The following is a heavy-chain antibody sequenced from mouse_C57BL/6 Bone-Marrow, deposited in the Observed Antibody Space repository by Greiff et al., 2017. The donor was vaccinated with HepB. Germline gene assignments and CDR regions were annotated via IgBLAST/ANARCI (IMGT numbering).Heavy chain of an antibody. CDR2: IRSKISNYAT. J-gene: IGHJ4*01. CDR1: GFTFNTYA. CDR3: VREERDSNYHYYAMDY. Sequence: EVMLVESGGGLVQPKGSLKLSCAASGFTFNTYAMHWVRQAPGQGLEWVARIRSKISNYATYYADSVKDRFTISRDDSQSMLYLQMNNLKTEDTAMYYCVREERDSNYHYYAMDYWGQGTSVTVSS. D-gene: IGHD2-5*01. V-gene: IGHV10-3*01.